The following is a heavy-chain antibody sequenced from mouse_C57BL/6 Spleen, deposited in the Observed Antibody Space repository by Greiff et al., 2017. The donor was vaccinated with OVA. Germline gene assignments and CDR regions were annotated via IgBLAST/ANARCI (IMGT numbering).Heavy chain of an antibody. CDR1: GFTFSDYG. CDR2: ISSGSSTI. D-gene: IGHD4-1*01. CDR3: ARRVGLAMDY. V-gene: IGHV5-17*01. J-gene: IGHJ4*01. Sequence: EVMLVESGGGLVKPGGSLKLSCAASGFTFSDYGMHWVRQAPEKGLEWVAYISSGSSTIYYADTVKGRFTISRDNAKNTLFLQMTSLRSEDTAMYYCARRVGLAMDYWGQGTSVTVSS.